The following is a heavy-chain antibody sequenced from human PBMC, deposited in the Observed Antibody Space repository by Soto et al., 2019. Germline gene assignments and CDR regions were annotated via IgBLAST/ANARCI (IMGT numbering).Heavy chain of an antibody. CDR2: VYYTGST. V-gene: IGHV4-34*01. CDR1: GGSFNSNY. J-gene: IGHJ4*02. Sequence: QVQLLQWGAGLLKPSETLSLPCAVSGGSFNSNYWSWVRQPPGKGLAWIGEVYYTGSTTYNPSLKSRVTISADTSQKRFSLKLTSVTASDTARYYCASARWDYWGQGTLVTVSS. CDR3: ASARWDY.